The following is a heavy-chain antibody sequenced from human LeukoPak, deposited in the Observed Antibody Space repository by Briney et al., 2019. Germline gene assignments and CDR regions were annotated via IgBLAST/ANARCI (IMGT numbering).Heavy chain of an antibody. CDR1: GYTFSAYY. Sequence: GASVKVSCKTSGYTFSAYYMHWVRQALGQGLEWMGWINPNSGATSYAQKFQGRITMARDTSISTAYMELSRLEPDDTAVYYCARWYSYGYGYWGQGTLVTVSS. V-gene: IGHV1-2*02. CDR2: INPNSGAT. J-gene: IGHJ4*02. CDR3: ARWYSYGYGY. D-gene: IGHD5-18*01.